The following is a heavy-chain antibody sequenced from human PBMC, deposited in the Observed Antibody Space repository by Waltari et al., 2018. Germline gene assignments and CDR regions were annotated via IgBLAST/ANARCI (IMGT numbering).Heavy chain of an antibody. Sequence: EVQLLESGGGLVQPGGSLRLSCAASGFTFSSYAMSWVRQAPGKGLEWVSAISGSGGSTYYADSVKGRFTISRDNSKNTLYLHMTSLRAEDTAVYYCAKDWRGRPAALINWGQGTLVTVSS. CDR1: GFTFSSYA. CDR3: AKDWRGRPAALIN. D-gene: IGHD2-2*01. CDR2: ISGSGGST. J-gene: IGHJ1*01. V-gene: IGHV3-23*01.